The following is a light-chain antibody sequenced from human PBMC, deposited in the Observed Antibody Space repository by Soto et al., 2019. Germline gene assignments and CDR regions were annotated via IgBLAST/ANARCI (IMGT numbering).Light chain of an antibody. CDR1: HSVSSSY. Sequence: EIGLTESPGTLSLSPGERATLSCRASHSVSSSYLAWYQQKPGQAPRLLIYGASSRATGIPDRFSGSGSGTDFTLTISRLEPEDFAVYYCQQYGSSRTFGQGTKVDIK. J-gene: IGKJ1*01. CDR2: GAS. V-gene: IGKV3-20*01. CDR3: QQYGSSRT.